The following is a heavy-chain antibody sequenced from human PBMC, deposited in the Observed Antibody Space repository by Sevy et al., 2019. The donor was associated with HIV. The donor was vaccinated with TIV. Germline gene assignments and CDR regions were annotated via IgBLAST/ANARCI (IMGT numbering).Heavy chain of an antibody. Sequence: GGSLRLSCAASGFTFSNYNMNWVRQAPGKGLERVSSISSSSRYMYYADSMKGRFTISRDNAKNSLYLQMNSLRAEDTAVYYCARVVAYCSGGSCFPGYYYGMDVWGQGTTVTVSS. J-gene: IGHJ6*02. CDR3: ARVVAYCSGGSCFPGYYYGMDV. CDR2: ISSSSRYM. V-gene: IGHV3-21*01. CDR1: GFTFSNYN. D-gene: IGHD2-15*01.